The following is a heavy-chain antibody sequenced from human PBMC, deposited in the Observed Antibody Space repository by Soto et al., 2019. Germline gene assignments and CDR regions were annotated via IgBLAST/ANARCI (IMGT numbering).Heavy chain of an antibody. Sequence: PVGSLRLSCAASGFTFSSYGMHWVRQAPGKGLEWVAVIWYDGSNKYYADSVKGRFTISRDDSKSIAYLQMNSLKTEDTAVYYCTRVGYDILTGYPPDALDIWGQGTMVTVSS. V-gene: IGHV3-33*01. CDR3: TRVGYDILTGYPPDALDI. CDR2: IWYDGSNK. D-gene: IGHD3-9*01. CDR1: GFTFSSYG. J-gene: IGHJ3*02.